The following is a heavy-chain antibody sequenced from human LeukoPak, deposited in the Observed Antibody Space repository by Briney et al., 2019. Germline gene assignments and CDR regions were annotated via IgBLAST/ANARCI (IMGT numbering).Heavy chain of an antibody. D-gene: IGHD3-22*01. J-gene: IGHJ3*02. Sequence: GGSLRLSCAASGFTFSNYAMSWVRQAPGKGLEWASGISGSGGSTYYADSVKGRFTISRDNSKNTLYLQMSSLRAEDSALYYCAKRYDRSAVLGAFDIWGQGTTVTVSS. CDR3: AKRYDRSAVLGAFDI. V-gene: IGHV3-23*01. CDR1: GFTFSNYA. CDR2: ISGSGGST.